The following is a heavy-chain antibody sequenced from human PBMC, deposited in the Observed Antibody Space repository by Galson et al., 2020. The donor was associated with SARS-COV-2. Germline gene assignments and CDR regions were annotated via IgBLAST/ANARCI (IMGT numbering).Heavy chain of an antibody. D-gene: IGHD6-6*01. CDR1: GVSITSYY. Sequence: SQTLSLTCTVSGVSITSYYWTWIRPPPGEGLKWIGYIYSSGGTNYKPSLKSRVSISSDTSKNQFSLKLSSVTAADTAVYYCARITRIDSSRVFDIWGQGTMVTVSS. V-gene: IGHV4-59*12. CDR3: ARITRIDSSRVFDI. CDR2: IYSSGGT. J-gene: IGHJ3*02.